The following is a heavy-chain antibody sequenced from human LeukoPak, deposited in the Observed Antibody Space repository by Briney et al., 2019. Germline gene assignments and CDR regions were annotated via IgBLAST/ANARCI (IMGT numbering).Heavy chain of an antibody. CDR1: GFTFSSYW. Sequence: GGSLRLSCAASGFTFSSYWMHLVRQAPGKGLVWVSRINSDGSSTSYADSVKGRFTISRDNAKNTLYLQMNSLRAEDTAVYYCASLAVTTPLFDYWGQGTLVTVSS. CDR2: INSDGSST. V-gene: IGHV3-74*01. D-gene: IGHD4-17*01. CDR3: ASLAVTTPLFDY. J-gene: IGHJ4*02.